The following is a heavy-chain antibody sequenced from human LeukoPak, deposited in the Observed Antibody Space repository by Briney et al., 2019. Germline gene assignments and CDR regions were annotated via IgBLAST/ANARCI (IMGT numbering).Heavy chain of an antibody. Sequence: GGSLRLSCAASGFTVSSNYMSWVRQAPGKGLEWVSVIYSGGSTYYADSVKGRFTISRDNSKNTLYLQMNSLRAEDTAVYYCARENEEGDYYYYGMDVWGQGTTVTVSS. V-gene: IGHV3-66*02. CDR1: GFTVSSNY. CDR3: ARENEEGDYYYYGMDV. J-gene: IGHJ6*02. CDR2: IYSGGST.